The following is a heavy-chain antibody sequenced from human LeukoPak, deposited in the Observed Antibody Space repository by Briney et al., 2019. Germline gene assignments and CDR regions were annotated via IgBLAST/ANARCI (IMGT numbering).Heavy chain of an antibody. CDR3: VGRVKLAFDY. CDR1: GLTFSDHA. Sequence: PGGSLRLSCAASGLTFSDHAMTWVRQAPWKGPECVSSINAGYTDYINSVKGRFTISIDKAKNTLYLQMDSLRAADTAVYYCVGRVKLAFDYWGPGTRVTVSS. V-gene: IGHV3-20*04. D-gene: IGHD3-10*01. CDR2: INAGYT. J-gene: IGHJ4*02.